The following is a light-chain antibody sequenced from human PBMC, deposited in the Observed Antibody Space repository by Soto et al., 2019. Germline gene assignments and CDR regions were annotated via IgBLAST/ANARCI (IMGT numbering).Light chain of an antibody. J-gene: IGKJ1*01. CDR3: QQYNRGVT. CDR2: KVS. Sequence: DIHMTQSPATLSASVGDRVTITCRASQTVSPWLAWYQQKPGAAPHLLIYKVSNLESGVPSRFSGSGSGADFTLTINGLQPDDFATYYCQQYNRGVTFGSGTKVEIK. V-gene: IGKV1-5*03. CDR1: QTVSPW.